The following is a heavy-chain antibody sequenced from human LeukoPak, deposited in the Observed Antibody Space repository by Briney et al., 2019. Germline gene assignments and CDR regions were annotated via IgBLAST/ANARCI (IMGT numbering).Heavy chain of an antibody. J-gene: IGHJ4*02. CDR1: GYTFTSYG. CDR2: ISAYNGNT. D-gene: IGHD5-18*01. V-gene: IGHV1-18*01. CDR3: ARETLGYSYGLDGYDY. Sequence: ASVKVSRKASGYTFTSYGISWVRQAPGQGLEWMGWISAYNGNTNYAQKLQGRVTMTTDTSTSTAYMELRSLRSDDTAVYYCARETLGYSYGLDGYDYWGQGTLDTVSS.